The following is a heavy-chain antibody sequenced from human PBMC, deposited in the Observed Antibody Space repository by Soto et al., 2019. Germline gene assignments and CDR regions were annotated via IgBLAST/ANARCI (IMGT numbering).Heavy chain of an antibody. V-gene: IGHV4-61*01. CDR1: GGSVSSGSYY. CDR2: IYYSGST. D-gene: IGHD3-10*01. J-gene: IGHJ5*02. Sequence: SETLSLTCTVSGGSVSSGSYYWSWIRQPPGKGLEWIGYIYYSGSTNYNPSLKSRVTISVDTSKNQFSLKLSSVTAADTAVYYCASLWFGELSPPWFDPWGQGTLVTVSS. CDR3: ASLWFGELSPPWFDP.